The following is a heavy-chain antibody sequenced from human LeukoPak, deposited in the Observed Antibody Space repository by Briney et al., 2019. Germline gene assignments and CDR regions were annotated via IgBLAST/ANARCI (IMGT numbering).Heavy chain of an antibody. CDR3: ARDPVGYCTNGVCRRFDY. D-gene: IGHD2-8*01. J-gene: IGHJ4*02. CDR2: IYYSGST. V-gene: IGHV4-39*07. Sequence: PSETLSLTCTVSGGSISSSSYYWGWIRQPPGKGLEWIGSIYYSGSTYYNPSLKSRVTISVDTSKNQFSLKLSSVTAADTAVYYCARDPVGYCTNGVCRRFDYWGQGTLVTVSS. CDR1: GGSISSSSYY.